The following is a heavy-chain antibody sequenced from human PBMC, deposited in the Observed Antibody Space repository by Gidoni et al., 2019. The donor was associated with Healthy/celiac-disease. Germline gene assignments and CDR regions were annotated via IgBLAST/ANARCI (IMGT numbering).Heavy chain of an antibody. CDR2: IWYDGSNK. D-gene: IGHD6-13*01. Sequence: QVQLVESGGGVVQPGRSLRLSCAASGFTFSSYGMHWVRQAPGKGLEWVAVIWYDGSNKYYADSVKGRFTISRDNSKNTLYLQMNSLRAEDTAVYYCARDPSSSWDSGIFDYWGQGTLVTVSS. V-gene: IGHV3-33*01. J-gene: IGHJ4*02. CDR3: ARDPSSSWDSGIFDY. CDR1: GFTFSSYG.